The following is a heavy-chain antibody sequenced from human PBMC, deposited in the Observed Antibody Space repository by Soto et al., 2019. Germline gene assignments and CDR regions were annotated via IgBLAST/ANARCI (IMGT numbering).Heavy chain of an antibody. CDR1: GGSFSTYG. CDR3: ARELDPYYGGNSLSLDY. V-gene: IGHV1-69*13. CDR2: IIPKFGTT. J-gene: IGHJ4*02. D-gene: IGHD3-3*01. Sequence: QVQLVQSGAEVKKPGSSVKVSCKASGGSFSTYGINWVRLAPGQGLEWMGGIIPKFGTTNYAQKFRGRVTITADESTRTAYMEIHYLRSEDTAVYFCARELDPYYGGNSLSLDYWGQGTLVTVSS.